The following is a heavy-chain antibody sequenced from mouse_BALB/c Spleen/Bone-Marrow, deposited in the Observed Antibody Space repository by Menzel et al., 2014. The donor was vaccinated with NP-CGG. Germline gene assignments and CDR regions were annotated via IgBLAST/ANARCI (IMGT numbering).Heavy chain of an antibody. Sequence: QVQLQQSGAELVRPGVSVKISCKGSGYTFTDYAMHWVKRSHAKSLEWIGVISTYYGDASYNQKFKGKATMTVDKSSSTAYMELARLTSEDSAIYYCARRGNYDAMDYWGQGTSVTVSS. CDR2: ISTYYGDA. CDR3: ARRGNYDAMDY. J-gene: IGHJ4*01. V-gene: IGHV1S137*01. D-gene: IGHD2-1*01. CDR1: GYTFTDYA.